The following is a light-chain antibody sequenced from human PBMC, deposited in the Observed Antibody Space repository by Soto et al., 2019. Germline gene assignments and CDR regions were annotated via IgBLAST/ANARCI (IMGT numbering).Light chain of an antibody. J-gene: IGLJ3*02. CDR1: SSNIGSNS. CDR3: AAWDDSLDARL. CDR2: NNS. Sequence: QAVVTQPPSASGTPGQRVTLSCSGSSSNIGSNSVSWYQQFPGTSPKLLISNNSQRPSGVPDRFSGSKSVTSASLAISGLQSEDEASYFCAAWDDSLDARLFGGGTKVTVL. V-gene: IGLV1-44*01.